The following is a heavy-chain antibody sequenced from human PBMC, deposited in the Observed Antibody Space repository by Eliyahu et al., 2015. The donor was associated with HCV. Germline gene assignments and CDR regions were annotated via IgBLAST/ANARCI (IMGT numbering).Heavy chain of an antibody. Sequence: QVQLQESGPGLVKPSETLSLTXXXXGGSXTTYYWSXXRQPPGKGLEWIGYIHYSGSTNYNPSLKSRVTISIDTSKNQFSLNLTSVTAADTAMYYCASGGGGIAVAGTGGWFDPWGQGTLVTVSS. CDR1: GGSXTTYY. D-gene: IGHD6-19*01. V-gene: IGHV4-59*01. J-gene: IGHJ5*02. CDR3: ASGGGGIAVAGTGGWFDP. CDR2: IHYSGST.